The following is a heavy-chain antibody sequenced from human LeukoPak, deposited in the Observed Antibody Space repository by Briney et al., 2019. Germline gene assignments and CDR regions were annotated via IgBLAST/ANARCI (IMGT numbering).Heavy chain of an antibody. V-gene: IGHV4-39*01. CDR2: IYYSGST. Sequence: SETLSLTCTVSGGSISSSSYYWGWIRQPPGKGLVWIGSIYYSGSTYYNPSVKRRVNISVDTSKNQFSLKLSSVTPAHTAVYYCASEPYSNYDYYYYMDVWGKGTTVTVSS. D-gene: IGHD4-11*01. J-gene: IGHJ6*03. CDR1: GGSISSSSYY. CDR3: ASEPYSNYDYYYYMDV.